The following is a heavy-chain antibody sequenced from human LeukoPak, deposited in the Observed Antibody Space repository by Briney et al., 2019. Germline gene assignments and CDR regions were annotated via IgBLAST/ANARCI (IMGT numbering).Heavy chain of an antibody. CDR1: GGAITDGNHY. J-gene: IGHJ4*02. CDR3: ARAKARAHFDY. CDR2: IHHSGST. V-gene: IGHV4-30-4*02. Sequence: PSETLSLTCTVSGGAITDGNHYWSWIRQRPGGGLEWIGYIHHSGSTDYIVSLRSRLTMSLDRSKSQFSLRLSSVTAADTAAYYCARAKARAHFDYWGQGTLVTVSS.